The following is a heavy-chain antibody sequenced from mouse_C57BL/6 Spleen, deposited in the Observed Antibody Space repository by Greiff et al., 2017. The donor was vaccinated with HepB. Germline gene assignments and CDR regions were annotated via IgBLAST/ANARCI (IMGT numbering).Heavy chain of an antibody. Sequence: QVQLQQPGAELVRPGSSVKLSCKASGYTFTSYWMHWVKQRPIQGLEWIGNIDPSDSETHYNQKFKDKATLTVDKSSSTAYMQLSNLTSEDSAVYYCARRGSFYAMDYWGQGTSVTVSS. CDR3: ARRGSFYAMDY. CDR1: GYTFTSYW. V-gene: IGHV1-52*01. D-gene: IGHD3-1*01. CDR2: IDPSDSET. J-gene: IGHJ4*01.